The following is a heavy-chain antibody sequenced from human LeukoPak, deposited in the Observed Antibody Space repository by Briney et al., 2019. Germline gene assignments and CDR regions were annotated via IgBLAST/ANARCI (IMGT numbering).Heavy chain of an antibody. V-gene: IGHV4-39*07. CDR3: ARLGATAMDY. Sequence: SETLSLTCTVSGGSLSSGTYYWGWIRQPPGEGLEWIGSFYYSGSTYFNPSLKSRVTISVDTSKNQFSLKLSSVTAADTAVYYCARLGATAMDYWGQGTLVTVSS. CDR1: GGSLSSGTYY. J-gene: IGHJ4*02. D-gene: IGHD5-18*01. CDR2: FYYSGST.